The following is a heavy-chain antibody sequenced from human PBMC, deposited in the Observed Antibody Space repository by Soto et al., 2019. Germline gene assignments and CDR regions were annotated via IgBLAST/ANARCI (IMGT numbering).Heavy chain of an antibody. CDR2: INPNSGGT. Sequence: ASVKVSCKASGYTFTGYYMHWVRQAPGQGLEWMGWINPNSGGTNYAQKFQGRVTMTRDTSISTAYMELSRLRSDDTAVYYCARDFAQWFGELSYGMDVWGQGTTVTVSS. V-gene: IGHV1-2*02. J-gene: IGHJ6*02. D-gene: IGHD3-10*01. CDR1: GYTFTGYY. CDR3: ARDFAQWFGELSYGMDV.